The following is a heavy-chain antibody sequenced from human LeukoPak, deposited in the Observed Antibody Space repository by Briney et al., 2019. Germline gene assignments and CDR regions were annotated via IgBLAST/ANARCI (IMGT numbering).Heavy chain of an antibody. D-gene: IGHD4-17*01. V-gene: IGHV4-59*08. CDR1: GGSISSYY. CDR2: IYYSGST. CDR3: ARLDYGDYLPVRFDY. J-gene: IGHJ4*02. Sequence: SETLSLTCTVSGGSISSYYWSWIRQPPGKGLEWIGYIYYSGSTNYNPSLKSRVTISVDTSKNQFSLKLSSVTAADTAVYYCARLDYGDYLPVRFDYWGQGTLVTVSS.